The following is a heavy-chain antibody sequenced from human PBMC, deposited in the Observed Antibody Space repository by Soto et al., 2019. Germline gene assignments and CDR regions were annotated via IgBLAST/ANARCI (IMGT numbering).Heavy chain of an antibody. CDR2: IKSKTDGGTT. D-gene: IGHD2-21*02. CDR1: GFTFSNAW. Sequence: EVQLVESGGGLVKPGGSLRLSCAASGFTFSNAWMSWVRQAPGKGLEWVGRIKSKTDGGTTDYAAPVKGRFTISRDDSKNTLYLQMNCLKTEDTAVYYCTTGVTSRGMDVWGQGTTVTVSS. V-gene: IGHV3-15*01. CDR3: TTGVTSRGMDV. J-gene: IGHJ6*02.